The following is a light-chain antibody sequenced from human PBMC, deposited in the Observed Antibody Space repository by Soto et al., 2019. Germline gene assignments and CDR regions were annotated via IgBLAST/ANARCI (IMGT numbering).Light chain of an antibody. CDR1: SSDVGTYNL. Sequence: QSALTQPASVSGSPGQSITISCTGNSSDVGTYNLVSWYQHHPGKAPKLMIYEGSKRPSGVSNRFSGSKSGNTASLTISGLQAEEEADYYCCSYAGSRTYVFGTGPKLTVL. CDR2: EGS. J-gene: IGLJ1*01. V-gene: IGLV2-23*01. CDR3: CSYAGSRTYV.